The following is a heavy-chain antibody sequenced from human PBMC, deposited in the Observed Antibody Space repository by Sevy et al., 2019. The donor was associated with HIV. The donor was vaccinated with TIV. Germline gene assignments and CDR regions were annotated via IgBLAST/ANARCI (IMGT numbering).Heavy chain of an antibody. CDR2: VGPAGDP. V-gene: IGHV3-13*05. CDR1: GFTFSSYD. D-gene: IGHD5-12*01. CDR3: ARSGGYSDYGMDV. Sequence: GGSLRLSCVASGFTFSSYDMHWVRQVTGKGLEWVSGVGPAGDPFYPVSVKGRFTISRENAKNSFYLQMNSLRAGDTAVYYCARSGGYSDYGMDVWGQGTTVTVSS. J-gene: IGHJ6*02.